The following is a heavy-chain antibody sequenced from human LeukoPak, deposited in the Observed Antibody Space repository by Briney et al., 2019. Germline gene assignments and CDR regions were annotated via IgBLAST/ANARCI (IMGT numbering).Heavy chain of an antibody. V-gene: IGHV3-48*02. J-gene: IGHJ5*02. CDR2: ISSSSSTI. Sequence: GGSLRLSCAASGFTFSSYSMNWVRQAPGKGLEWVSYISSSSSTIYYAASVKGRFTISRDNAKNSLYLQMNSLRDEDTAVYYCASQYSSSWYWFDPWGQGTRVTVSS. D-gene: IGHD6-13*01. CDR1: GFTFSSYS. CDR3: ASQYSSSWYWFDP.